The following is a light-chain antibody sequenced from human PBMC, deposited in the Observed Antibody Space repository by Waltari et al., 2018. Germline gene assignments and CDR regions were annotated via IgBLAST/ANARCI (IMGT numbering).Light chain of an antibody. Sequence: SYELTQPPSMSVSPGQTATITCTGDKLGDKYASWYQQKPGQSPVLVIHQDTKRPSGIPERSSASNSGTTATLTITGTQAMDEADYYCQAWDSSTRYVFGAGTKVTVL. J-gene: IGLJ1*01. V-gene: IGLV3-1*01. CDR1: KLGDKY. CDR3: QAWDSSTRYV. CDR2: QDT.